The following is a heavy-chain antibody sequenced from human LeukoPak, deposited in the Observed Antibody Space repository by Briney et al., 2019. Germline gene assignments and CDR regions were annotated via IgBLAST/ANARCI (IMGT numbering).Heavy chain of an antibody. J-gene: IGHJ4*02. CDR2: INPSGGST. Sequence: ASVKVSCKASGYTFTSYYMHWVRQAPGQGLEWMGIINPSGGSTSYAQKFQGRVTMTRDTSTSTVYMELSSLRSEDTAVYYCARGDAQGGGVIVITFDYWGRGTLVTVSS. V-gene: IGHV1-46*01. CDR1: GYTFTSYY. CDR3: ARGDAQGGGVIVITFDY. D-gene: IGHD3-16*02.